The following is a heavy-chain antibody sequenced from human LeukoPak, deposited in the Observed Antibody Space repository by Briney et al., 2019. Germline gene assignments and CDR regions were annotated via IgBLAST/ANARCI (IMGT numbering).Heavy chain of an antibody. J-gene: IGHJ2*01. CDR1: GYTFTSYG. CDR2: IIPIFGTA. CDR3: ARVTLGSWYFDL. Sequence: GASVKVSCKASGYTFTSYGISWVRQAPGQGLEWMGGIIPIFGTANYAQKFQGRVTITADESTSTAYMELSSLRSEDTAVYYCARVTLGSWYFDLWGRGTLVTVSS. D-gene: IGHD2-15*01. V-gene: IGHV1-69*13.